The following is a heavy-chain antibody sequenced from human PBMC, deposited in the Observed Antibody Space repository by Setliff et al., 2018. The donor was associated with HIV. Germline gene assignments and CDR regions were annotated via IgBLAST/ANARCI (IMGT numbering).Heavy chain of an antibody. D-gene: IGHD3-22*01. Sequence: SETLSLTCAVYGETFNGYFWTWLRQSPGKGLEWIGELNHSGNINQNPSLRSGFTLSVDTSKNQFSLTLNSVTAADTAVYYCARGREVIRDTYYSYFYMDVWSRGTPVTSPQ. CDR2: LNHSGNI. V-gene: IGHV4-34*01. CDR3: ARGREVIRDTYYSYFYMDV. J-gene: IGHJ6*04. CDR1: GETFNGYF.